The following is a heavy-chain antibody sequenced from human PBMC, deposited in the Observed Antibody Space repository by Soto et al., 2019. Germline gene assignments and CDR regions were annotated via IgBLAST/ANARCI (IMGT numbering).Heavy chain of an antibody. Sequence: QVQLVQSGAEVKKPGSSVKVSCKASGGTFSSYTISWVRQAPGQGLEWMGRIIPILGIANYAQKFQGRVTITADKTTSTAYMGLSSLRSEDTAGYYCARVSGGYDLTHHRGQGTLVTVSS. V-gene: IGHV1-69*02. CDR1: GGTFSSYT. CDR3: ARVSGGYDLTHH. J-gene: IGHJ4*02. D-gene: IGHD5-12*01. CDR2: IIPILGIA.